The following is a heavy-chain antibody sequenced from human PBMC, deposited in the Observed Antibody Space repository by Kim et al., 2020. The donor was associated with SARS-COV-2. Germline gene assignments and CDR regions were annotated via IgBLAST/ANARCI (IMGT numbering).Heavy chain of an antibody. CDR2: IGYSAST. D-gene: IGHD3-16*01. Sequence: PSETLSLTCTVSGASISSRNYYWGWIRQPPGKGLEWIGSIGYSASTQFNPSLKSRVSISIDTSKNQFSLELTSVTAADTAVYYCARHVSLGDVQSYNRAFDVWGQGPLVTVSS. CDR3: ARHVSLGDVQSYNRAFDV. V-gene: IGHV4-39*01. J-gene: IGHJ3*01. CDR1: GASISSRNYY.